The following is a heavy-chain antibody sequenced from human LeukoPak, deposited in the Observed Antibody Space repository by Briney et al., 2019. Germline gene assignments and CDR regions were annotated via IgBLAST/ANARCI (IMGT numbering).Heavy chain of an antibody. D-gene: IGHD3-9*01. CDR2: INPNSGGT. CDR3: ASAVYFDWLEAFDI. J-gene: IGHJ3*02. V-gene: IGHV1-2*02. Sequence: ASVKVSCKASGYTFTGYYMHWVRQAPGQGLEWTGWINPNSGGTNYAQKVQGRVTMTRDTSISTAYMELSRLRSDDTAVYYCASAVYFDWLEAFDIWGQGTMVTVSS. CDR1: GYTFTGYY.